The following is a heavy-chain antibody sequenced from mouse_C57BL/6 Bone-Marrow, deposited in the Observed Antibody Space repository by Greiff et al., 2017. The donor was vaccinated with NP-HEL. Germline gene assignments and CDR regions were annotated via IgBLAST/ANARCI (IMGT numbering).Heavy chain of an antibody. J-gene: IGHJ4*01. CDR2: ISDGGSYT. CDR3: ARDDYGSRVDY. D-gene: IGHD1-1*01. V-gene: IGHV5-4*01. CDR1: GFTFSSYA. Sequence: EVKLEESGGGLVKPGGSLKLSCAASGFTFSSYAMSWVRQTPDKRLEWVATISDGGSYTYYPDNVKGRFTISRDNAKNNLYLQMSHLKSEDTAMYYCARDDYGSRVDYWGQGTSVTVSS.